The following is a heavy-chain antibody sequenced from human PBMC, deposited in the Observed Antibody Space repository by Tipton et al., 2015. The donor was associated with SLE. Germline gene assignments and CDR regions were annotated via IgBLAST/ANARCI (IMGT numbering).Heavy chain of an antibody. Sequence: SLRLSCVASGFTFSSYWMSWVRQSPGKGLEWVANIKQDGSEKYYVDSVKGRFTISRDNAKNSLYLQMSSRRAEDTAVYFCARKCCSGDNFYSYYWGQGALVTVSS. D-gene: IGHD2-15*01. CDR2: IKQDGSEK. CDR3: ARKCCSGDNFYSYY. CDR1: GFTFSSYW. V-gene: IGHV3-7*01. J-gene: IGHJ4*02.